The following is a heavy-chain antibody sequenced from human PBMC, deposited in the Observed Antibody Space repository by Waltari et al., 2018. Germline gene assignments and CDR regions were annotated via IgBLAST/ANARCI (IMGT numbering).Heavy chain of an antibody. D-gene: IGHD6-13*01. V-gene: IGHV1-8*02. J-gene: IGHJ4*02. CDR1: GYTLPDYY. CDR3: ALEGVAAAGRGGGLDY. CDR2: RNPKSGNT. Sequence: VQLVQSGAEVKKPGATVKISCKASGYTLPDYYMHWVQQAPGKGLEWRGVRNPKSGNTCYEQKCQGRVTRTRNTSISTAYMELSSLRAEGTAVYYCALEGVAAAGRGGGLDYWGQGTLVTVSS.